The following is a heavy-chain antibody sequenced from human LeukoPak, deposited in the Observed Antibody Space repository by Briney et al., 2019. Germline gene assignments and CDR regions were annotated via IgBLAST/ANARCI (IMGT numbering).Heavy chain of an antibody. D-gene: IGHD3-9*01. CDR2: ISGSGGST. CDR3: AKDNYDILTGYSHDYYFDY. V-gene: IGHV3-23*01. CDR1: GFTFSRYA. Sequence: GGSLRLSCAACGFTFSRYAMSWVGQARGKGGEGVAAISGSGGSTYYAHSVKGRFTISRHNSKNTLYLQMNSLRAEDTAVYYCAKDNYDILTGYSHDYYFDYWGQGTLVTVSS. J-gene: IGHJ4*02.